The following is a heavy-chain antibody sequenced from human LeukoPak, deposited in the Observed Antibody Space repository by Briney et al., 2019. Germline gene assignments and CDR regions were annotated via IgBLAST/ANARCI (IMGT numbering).Heavy chain of an antibody. V-gene: IGHV3-23*01. J-gene: IGHJ3*01. CDR2: ISGGGAKT. CDR3: AKCSASYDNDAFDV. Sequence: GGPLRLSCAASGFPLVSYAMNWFGKAPGKGLEWVSFISGGGAKTRYADSVKGQFTISRDNSKNTLYLQMNILRPEDTAIYYCAKCSASYDNDAFDVWGQGTMVSVSS. D-gene: IGHD3-10*02. CDR1: GFPLVSYA.